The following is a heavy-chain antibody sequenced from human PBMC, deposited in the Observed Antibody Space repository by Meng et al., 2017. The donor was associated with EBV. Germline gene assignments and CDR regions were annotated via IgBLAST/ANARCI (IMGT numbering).Heavy chain of an antibody. V-gene: IGHV1-3*01. Sequence: VRVGLVGAEVTTPGAAVKVACKASVYTFTSYAMHWVRQAPGQRLEWMGWINAGNGNTKYSQKFQGRVTITRDTSASTAYMELSSLRSEDTAVYYCARSGATIFGVVIPTYYFDYWGQGTLVTVSS. CDR2: INAGNGNT. D-gene: IGHD3-3*01. CDR3: ARSGATIFGVVIPTYYFDY. J-gene: IGHJ4*02. CDR1: VYTFTSYA.